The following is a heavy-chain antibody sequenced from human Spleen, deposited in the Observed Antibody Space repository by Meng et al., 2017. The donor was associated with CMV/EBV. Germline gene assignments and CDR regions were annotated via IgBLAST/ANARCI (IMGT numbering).Heavy chain of an antibody. D-gene: IGHD2-2*01. CDR1: GGSFSGYY. CDR3: AREGTPFRYCSSTSCPYYYYGMDV. J-gene: IGHJ6*02. Sequence: SETLSLTCAVYGGSFSGYYWSWIRQPPGKGLEWIGEIKHSGSTNYNPSLKSRVTISVDTSKNQFSLKLSSVTAADTAVYYCAREGTPFRYCSSTSCPYYYYGMDVWGQGTTVTVSS. CDR2: IKHSGST. V-gene: IGHV4-34*01.